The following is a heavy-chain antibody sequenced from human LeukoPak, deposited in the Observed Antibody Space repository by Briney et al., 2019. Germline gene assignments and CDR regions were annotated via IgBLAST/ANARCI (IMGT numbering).Heavy chain of an antibody. CDR2: INPNSGGT. CDR1: GYTFTDYY. J-gene: IGHJ4*02. Sequence: GASVKVSCKASGYTFTDYYIHWVRQAPGQGLEWMGWINPNSGGTNYAQNFQGRVTMTRDTSISTAYMELSRLRYDDTAIYYCARNLAVAGSDYWGQGTPATVSS. D-gene: IGHD6-19*01. V-gene: IGHV1-2*02. CDR3: ARNLAVAGSDY.